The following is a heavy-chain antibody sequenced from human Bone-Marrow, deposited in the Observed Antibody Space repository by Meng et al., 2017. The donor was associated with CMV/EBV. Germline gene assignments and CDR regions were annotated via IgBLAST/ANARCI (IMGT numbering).Heavy chain of an antibody. Sequence: GESLKISCAAPGFTLSSYGMHWVRQAPGKGLEWVAFIRYDGSNKYYADSVKGRFTISRDNSKNTLYLQMNSLRAEDTAVYYCARGVAGSGYFDYWGQGTLVAVSS. CDR2: IRYDGSNK. CDR3: ARGVAGSGYFDY. D-gene: IGHD3-22*01. CDR1: GFTLSSYG. V-gene: IGHV3-30*02. J-gene: IGHJ4*02.